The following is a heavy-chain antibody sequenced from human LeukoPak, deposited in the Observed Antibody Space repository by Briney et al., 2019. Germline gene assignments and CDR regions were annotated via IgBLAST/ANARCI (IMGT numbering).Heavy chain of an antibody. CDR1: GGSISSYY. J-gene: IGHJ4*02. CDR2: IYYSGST. V-gene: IGHV4-59*12. CDR3: ASRNPKDYYDSSGYIGY. Sequence: SETLSLTCTVSGGSISSYYWSWIRQPPGKGLEWIGYIYYSGSTNYNPSLKSRVTISVDTSKNQFSLKLSSVTAADTAVYYCASRNPKDYYDSSGYIGYWGQGTLVTVSS. D-gene: IGHD3-22*01.